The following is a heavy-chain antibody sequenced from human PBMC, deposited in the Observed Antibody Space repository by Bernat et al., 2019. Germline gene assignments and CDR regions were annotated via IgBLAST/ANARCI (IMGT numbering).Heavy chain of an antibody. V-gene: IGHV3-30*18. J-gene: IGHJ6*02. CDR3: AKDAFYDFGPGPYYYYYGMVV. Sequence: QVQLVESGGGVVQPGRSLRLSCAASGFTFSSYGMHWVRQAPGKGLEWVAVISYDGSNKYYADSVKGRFTISRDNSKNTLYLQMNSLRAEDTAVYYCAKDAFYDFGPGPYYYYYGMVVWGQGTTVTVSS. CDR2: ISYDGSNK. D-gene: IGHD3-3*01. CDR1: GFTFSSYG.